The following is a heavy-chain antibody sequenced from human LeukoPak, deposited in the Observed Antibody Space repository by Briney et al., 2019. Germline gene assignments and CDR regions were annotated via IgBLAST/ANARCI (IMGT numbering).Heavy chain of an antibody. V-gene: IGHV3-23*01. CDR3: AKDPNGDYVGAFDS. CDR2: ITGRGGT. J-gene: IGHJ3*01. CDR1: GLTFSNYA. Sequence: PGGSLRLSCAASGLTFSNYAMTWVRQAPGKGLEWISSITGRGGTSYTDSVKGRFTVYRDNSKNTLYLQMNSLRVGDTALYYCAKDPNGDYVGAFDSWGRGTMVTVSS. D-gene: IGHD4-17*01.